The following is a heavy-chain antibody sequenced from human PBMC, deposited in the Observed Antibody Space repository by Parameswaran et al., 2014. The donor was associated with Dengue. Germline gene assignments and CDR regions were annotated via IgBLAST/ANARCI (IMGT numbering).Heavy chain of an antibody. CDR2: INHSGST. Sequence: VRQAPGRGLGVGLGEINHSGSTNYNPSLKSRVTISVDTSKNQFSLKLSSVTAADTAVYYCARQLYYYDSRGYFRGWFDPWGQGTLVTVSS. J-gene: IGHJ5*02. V-gene: IGHV4-34*01. CDR3: ARQLYYYDSRGYFRGWFDP. D-gene: IGHD3-22*01.